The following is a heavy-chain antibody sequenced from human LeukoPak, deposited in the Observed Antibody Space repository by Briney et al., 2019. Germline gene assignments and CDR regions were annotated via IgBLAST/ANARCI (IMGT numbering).Heavy chain of an antibody. Sequence: GGSLRLSCAASGFTFSTYGMHWLRQAPGKGLEWVAVISFDGSNKYYGDSVKGRFTISRDNSKNTLYLQMNSLRVEDTAVYYCARESCTTSCYGFDYWGQGTLVTVSS. CDR1: GFTFSTYG. D-gene: IGHD2-2*01. J-gene: IGHJ4*02. V-gene: IGHV3-33*01. CDR2: ISFDGSNK. CDR3: ARESCTTSCYGFDY.